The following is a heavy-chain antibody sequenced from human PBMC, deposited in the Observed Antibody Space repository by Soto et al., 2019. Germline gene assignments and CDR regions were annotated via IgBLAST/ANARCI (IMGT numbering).Heavy chain of an antibody. D-gene: IGHD2-15*01. CDR1: GGSFSGYY. J-gene: IGHJ6*02. CDR3: ATTEQYCSGGSCHEYYYYYGMDV. V-gene: IGHV4-34*01. Sequence: SETLSLTCAVYGGSFSGYYWSWIRQPPGKGLEWIGEINHSGSTNYNPSLKSRVTISVDTSKNQFSLKLSSVTAADTAVYYCATTEQYCSGGSCHEYYYYYGMDVWGQGTTVTVSS. CDR2: INHSGST.